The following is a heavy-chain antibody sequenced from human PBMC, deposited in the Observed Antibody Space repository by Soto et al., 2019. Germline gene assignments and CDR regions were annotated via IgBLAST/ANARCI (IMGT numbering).Heavy chain of an antibody. D-gene: IGHD3-22*01. CDR1: GFTFSSYA. J-gene: IGHJ4*02. CDR2: ISSNGCST. CDR3: AKSSMIVVVITSGLDY. V-gene: IGHV3-64*04. Sequence: PGGSLGLSCSSSGFTFSSYAMHWVRHAPGKGLEYVSAISSNGCSTYYADSVKGRFTISRDNSKNTLYLQMNSLRAEDTAVYYCAKSSMIVVVITSGLDYWGQGTLVTVSS.